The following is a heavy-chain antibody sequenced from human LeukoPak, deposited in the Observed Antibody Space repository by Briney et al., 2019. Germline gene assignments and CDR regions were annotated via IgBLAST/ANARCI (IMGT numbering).Heavy chain of an antibody. Sequence: TGGSLRLSCAASGFTFSSYAMSWVRQAPGKGLEWVSAISGSGGSTYYADSVKGRFTISRDNAKNSLYLQMNSLRAEDTAVYYCARLSVYNSGGEAFDHWGQGTLVTVSS. V-gene: IGHV3-23*01. CDR1: GFTFSSYA. D-gene: IGHD1-20*01. J-gene: IGHJ4*02. CDR3: ARLSVYNSGGEAFDH. CDR2: ISGSGGST.